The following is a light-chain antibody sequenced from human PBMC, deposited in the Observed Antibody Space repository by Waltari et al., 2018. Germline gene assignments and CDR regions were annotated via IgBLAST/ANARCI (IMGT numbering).Light chain of an antibody. J-gene: IGLJ2*01. CDR1: STYIGAAYD. V-gene: IGLV1-40*01. CDR2: GNS. Sequence: QSVLTQPPSVSVALGPRATISSTWSSTYIGAAYDVRWHQQVPGTAPKLLISGNSIRPSGVPDRFSASKSGTAASLAITGLQAEDEADYYCQSYDNSLGGSKVFGGGTRLSVL. CDR3: QSYDNSLGGSKV.